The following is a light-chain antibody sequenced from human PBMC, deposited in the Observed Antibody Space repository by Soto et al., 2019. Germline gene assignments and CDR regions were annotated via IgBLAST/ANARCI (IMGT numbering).Light chain of an antibody. CDR2: RNN. J-gene: IGLJ3*02. Sequence: QAVVTQPPSASGTPGQRVTISCSGSSSNIGSNYVYWYQQLPGTAPKLHIYRNNQRPSGVPDRFSGSKSGTSASLAISGLRSEDEADYYCAAWDDSLSGWVFGGGTKVTVL. CDR1: SSNIGSNY. CDR3: AAWDDSLSGWV. V-gene: IGLV1-47*01.